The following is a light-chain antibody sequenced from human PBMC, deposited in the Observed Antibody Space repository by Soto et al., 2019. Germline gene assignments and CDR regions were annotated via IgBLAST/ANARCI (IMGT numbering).Light chain of an antibody. CDR2: TAS. J-gene: IGKJ4*01. CDR3: QQAASFPIT. Sequence: DIQMTQFPSSVSASVGDRVTITCRASQGVSTWLAWYQQKPGKAPNLLIYTASSLQSGVPSRFSGSGSGTDFTLTINGLQPEDFATYYCQQAASFPITFGGGTKVDIK. CDR1: QGVSTW. V-gene: IGKV1-12*01.